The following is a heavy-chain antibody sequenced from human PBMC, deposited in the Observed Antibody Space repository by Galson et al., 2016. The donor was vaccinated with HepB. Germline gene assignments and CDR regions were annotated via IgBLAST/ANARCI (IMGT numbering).Heavy chain of an antibody. CDR3: AIVGGSSYGLRSDPLDI. CDR2: TYGSDNT. CDR1: GFTVTHDY. V-gene: IGHV3-53*01. D-gene: IGHD5-18*01. Sequence: FLRLSCATPGFTVTHDYMTWVRQAPGKGLEWVSLTYGSDNTYYADSVKGRFTISRDISKSTLFLQMNSLRAEDTAVYYCAIVGGSSYGLRSDPLDIWGQGTMVTVSS. J-gene: IGHJ3*02.